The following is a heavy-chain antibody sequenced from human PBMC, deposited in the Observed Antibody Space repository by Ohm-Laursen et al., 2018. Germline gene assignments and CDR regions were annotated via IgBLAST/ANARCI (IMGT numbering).Heavy chain of an antibody. D-gene: IGHD3-9*01. CDR3: AKDRYELGLTGHYGMDI. V-gene: IGHV3-23*01. J-gene: IGHJ6*02. Sequence: GSLRLSCSASGFTFSSYAMSWVRQAPGKGLEWVSAISGSGGSTYYADSVKGRFTISRDNSKNTLYLQMNSLRAEDTAVYYCAKDRYELGLTGHYGMDIWGQGTTVTVSS. CDR2: ISGSGGST. CDR1: GFTFSSYA.